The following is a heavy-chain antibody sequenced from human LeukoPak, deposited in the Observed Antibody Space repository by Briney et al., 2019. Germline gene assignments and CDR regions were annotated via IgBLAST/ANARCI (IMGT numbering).Heavy chain of an antibody. J-gene: IGHJ5*02. CDR3: ARVVVVAGRWFDP. D-gene: IGHD2-15*01. Sequence: GESLKISCKGSGYSFTSYWIGWVRQMPGKGLEWMGIIYPGDSDTRYSPSFQGQVTISADKSLSTAYLQWSSLKASDTAMYYCARVVVVAGRWFDPWGQGTLVTVSS. CDR2: IYPGDSDT. V-gene: IGHV5-51*01. CDR1: GYSFTSYW.